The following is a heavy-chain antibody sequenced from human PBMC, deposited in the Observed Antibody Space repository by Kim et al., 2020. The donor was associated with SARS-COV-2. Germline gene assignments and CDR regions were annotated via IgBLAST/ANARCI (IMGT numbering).Heavy chain of an antibody. CDR2: VSGSGDNT. CDR3: ATGCYNILTGFYDEYFQ. J-gene: IGHJ1*01. V-gene: IGHV3-23*01. D-gene: IGHD3-9*01. CDR1: GFTFSNYA. Sequence: GGSLRLSCAASGFTFSNYAMNWVRQAPGKGLEWVSDVSGSGDNTHYADSGKGRFSISRDNSKNMLYLQMNSLRAEDTAVYYCATGCYNILTGFYDEYFQ.